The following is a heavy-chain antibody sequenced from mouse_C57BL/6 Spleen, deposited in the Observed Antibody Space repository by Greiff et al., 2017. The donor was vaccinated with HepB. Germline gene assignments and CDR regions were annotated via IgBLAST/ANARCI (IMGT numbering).Heavy chain of an antibody. D-gene: IGHD3-1*01. J-gene: IGHJ3*01. CDR1: GYTFTDYY. V-gene: IGHV1-76*01. CDR2: IYPGSGNT. Sequence: QVQLKQSGAELVRPGASVKLSCKASGYTFTDYYINWVKQRPGQGLEWIARIYPGSGNTYYNEKFKGKATLTAEKSSSTAYMQLSSLTSEDSAVYVCARPSGWGDIPFAYWGQGTLVTVSA. CDR3: ARPSGWGDIPFAY.